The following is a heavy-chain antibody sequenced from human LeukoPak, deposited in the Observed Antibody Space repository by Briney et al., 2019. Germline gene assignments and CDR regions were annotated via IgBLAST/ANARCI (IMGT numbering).Heavy chain of an antibody. D-gene: IGHD3-3*01. CDR3: ARGFGGITIFGVVHPAYFDY. CDR2: INHSGST. J-gene: IGHJ4*02. V-gene: IGHV4-34*01. CDR1: GFTFSSYS. Sequence: GSLRLSCAASGFTFSSYSMNWVRQPPGKGLEWIGEINHSGSTNYNPSLKSRVTISVDTSKNQFSLKLSSVTAADTAVYYCARGFGGITIFGVVHPAYFDYWGQGTLVTVSS.